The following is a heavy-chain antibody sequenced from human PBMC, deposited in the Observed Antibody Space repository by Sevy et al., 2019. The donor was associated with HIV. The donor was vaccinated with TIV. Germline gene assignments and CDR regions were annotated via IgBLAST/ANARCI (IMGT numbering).Heavy chain of an antibody. D-gene: IGHD2-2*01. CDR2: INTNTGNP. V-gene: IGHV7-4-1*02. J-gene: IGHJ6*02. Sequence: RASVKVSCKASGYTFTSYGMNWVRQAPGQGLGWMGWINTNTGNPTYAQGFTGRFVFSLDTSVSTAYLQISSLKAEDTAVYYCARTSRGIVVIPAAQHCYGMDVWGQGTTVTVSS. CDR3: ARTSRGIVVIPAAQHCYGMDV. CDR1: GYTFTSYG.